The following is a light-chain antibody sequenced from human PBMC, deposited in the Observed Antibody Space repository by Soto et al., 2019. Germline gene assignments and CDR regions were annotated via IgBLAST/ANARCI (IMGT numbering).Light chain of an antibody. J-gene: IGKJ1*01. CDR1: QSISSW. Sequence: DIQMTQSPSTLSASVGDRVTITCRASQSISSWLAWYQQKPGKAPKLLIYDASSLESGDPSRFSGRGSGTEFTLTISSLQPDDFASYYCQQYNSYPWTFGQGTKVEI. CDR2: DAS. CDR3: QQYNSYPWT. V-gene: IGKV1-5*01.